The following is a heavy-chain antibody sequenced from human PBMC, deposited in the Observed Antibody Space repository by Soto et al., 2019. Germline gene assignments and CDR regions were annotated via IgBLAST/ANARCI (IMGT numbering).Heavy chain of an antibody. D-gene: IGHD3-22*01. CDR3: ARGPNYYDASGYFDYGLDV. Sequence: SETLSLTCTVAGVSINNYYWSWIRQPPGKGLEWVGYIYYSGSTSYNPSLKSRVTISIDMSKNLFSLRLTSMTAADTAVYYCARGPNYYDASGYFDYGLDVWGQGTTVTVSS. J-gene: IGHJ6*02. V-gene: IGHV4-59*01. CDR2: IYYSGST. CDR1: GVSINNYY.